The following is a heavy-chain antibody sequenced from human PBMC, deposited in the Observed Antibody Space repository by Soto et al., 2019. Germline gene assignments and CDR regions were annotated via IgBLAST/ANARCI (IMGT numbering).Heavy chain of an antibody. CDR1: GVSIDNFF. Sequence: QVQLQESGPGLLRPSETLSLTCTVSGVSIDNFFWSWIRQIPGKGLERIGYVSQGGTTAYMSEGETTSYNPSLESRATISLDLPKNQFSLKLTSVTAADTAVYYCARDRGGITVSSKPLGEWFDPWGQGTLVTVSS. D-gene: IGHD6-19*01. J-gene: IGHJ5*02. CDR2: VSQGGTTAYMSEGETT. V-gene: IGHV4-59*01. CDR3: ARDRGGITVSSKPLGEWFDP.